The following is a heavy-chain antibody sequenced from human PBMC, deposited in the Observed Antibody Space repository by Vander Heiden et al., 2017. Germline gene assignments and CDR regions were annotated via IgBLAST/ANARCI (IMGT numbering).Heavy chain of an antibody. J-gene: IGHJ6*02. Sequence: EVQLLESGGGVVQPGGSLRLSCAASGFTFSRYAMSSVRQAPGKGLEWVSAISGSGDSTYYADSVKGRFTISRDNSKNTLYLQMNSLRAEDTAVYYCAKAAILGGYYYYGMDVWGQGTTVTVSS. CDR1: GFTFSRYA. V-gene: IGHV3-23*01. CDR3: AKAAILGGYYYYGMDV. CDR2: ISGSGDST.